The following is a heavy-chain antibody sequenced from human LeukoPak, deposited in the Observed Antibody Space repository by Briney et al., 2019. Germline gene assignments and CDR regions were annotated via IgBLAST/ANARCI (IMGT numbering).Heavy chain of an antibody. CDR3: ARNKAKSTTTLGY. J-gene: IGHJ4*02. Sequence: GESLRLSCAASGFTFSSYWMSWVRQAPGKGLEWVANINQDGSETFYVDAVKGRFTISRDNAKNSLFLQMNSPRGEDTAVYYRARNKAKSTTTLGYWGQGTLVIVSS. CDR2: INQDGSET. V-gene: IGHV3-7*01. CDR1: GFTFSSYW. D-gene: IGHD4-11*01.